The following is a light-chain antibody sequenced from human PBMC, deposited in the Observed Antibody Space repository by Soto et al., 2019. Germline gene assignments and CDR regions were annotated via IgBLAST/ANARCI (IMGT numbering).Light chain of an antibody. V-gene: IGKV1-8*01. CDR2: GAS. CDR3: QHYLNYPIT. Sequence: AIRMTQSPSSLSASIGDTVTITCRASQDIGSVLAWYQQKPGTAPKVLISGASDLHGGVPSRFSGSGSRTDFTLTITHLQSEDFATYYCQHYLNYPITFGQGNDWRL. CDR1: QDIGSV. J-gene: IGKJ5*01.